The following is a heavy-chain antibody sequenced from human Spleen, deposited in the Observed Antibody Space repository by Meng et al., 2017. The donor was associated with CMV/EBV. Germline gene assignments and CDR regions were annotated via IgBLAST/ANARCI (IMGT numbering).Heavy chain of an antibody. Sequence: LSGAASGFTVSNYWMYWVRQAPGKGLVWVSHINTDGSDTRYADSVKGRFTISRDNAKNTLYLQMNSLRADDTALYYCARGPGAELDYWGQGTLVTVSS. D-gene: IGHD6-13*01. J-gene: IGHJ4*02. CDR3: ARGPGAELDY. CDR2: INTDGSDT. CDR1: GFTVSNYW. V-gene: IGHV3-74*01.